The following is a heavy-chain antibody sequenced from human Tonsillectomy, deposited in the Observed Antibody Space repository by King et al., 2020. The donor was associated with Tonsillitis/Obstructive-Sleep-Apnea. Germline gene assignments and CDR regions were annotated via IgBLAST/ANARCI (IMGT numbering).Heavy chain of an antibody. CDR1: GGTVTTTY. J-gene: IGHJ4*02. V-gene: IGHV3-53*01. CDR2: IDGGGEI. Sequence: VQLVESGGGLIQPGGALRLSCGASGGTVTTTYMAVVRLAPGKRLDWDSGIDGGGEIYYEDSLKGRFTIPRDTSKNTLYLQMNSLRAEDTAVYYCAKDQTGLGYWGQGTLVTVSS. CDR3: AKDQTGLGY. D-gene: IGHD1-1*01.